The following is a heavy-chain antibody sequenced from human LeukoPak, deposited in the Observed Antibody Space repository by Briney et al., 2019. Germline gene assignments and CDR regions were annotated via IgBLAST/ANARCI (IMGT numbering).Heavy chain of an antibody. J-gene: IGHJ4*02. CDR2: ISYDGSNK. Sequence: GGSLRLSCAASGFTFSSYWMHWVRQAPGKGLEWVAVISYDGSNKYYADSVKGRFTISRDNSKNTLYLQMNSLRAEDTAVYYCAREHRVRYYFDYWGQGTLVTVSS. CDR3: AREHRVRYYFDY. V-gene: IGHV3-30-3*01. CDR1: GFTFSSYW. D-gene: IGHD3-10*01.